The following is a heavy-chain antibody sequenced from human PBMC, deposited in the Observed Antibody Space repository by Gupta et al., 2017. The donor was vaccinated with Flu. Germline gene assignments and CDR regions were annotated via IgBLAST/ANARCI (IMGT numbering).Heavy chain of an antibody. CDR2: VAPSDSYS. CDR3: ARHMGGDSGGRFDP. D-gene: IGHD1-26*01. V-gene: IGHV5-10-1*01. Sequence: EVQLVQSGAEVKTHGESLRISCMGSGSSFTTDWISWVRQMPGKAREWLGRVAPSDSYSNYSPSFQGHVTISADKSISTAYLQWNSLKASYTAMYYCARHMGGDSGGRFDPWGQGTLVTVSA. J-gene: IGHJ5*02. CDR1: GSSFTTDW.